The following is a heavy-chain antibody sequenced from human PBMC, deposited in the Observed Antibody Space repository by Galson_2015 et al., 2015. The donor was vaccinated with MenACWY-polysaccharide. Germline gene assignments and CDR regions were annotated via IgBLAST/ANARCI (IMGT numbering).Heavy chain of an antibody. J-gene: IGHJ4*02. CDR2: IHPNSGGS. CDR3: GRGAYAWRGGSY. Sequence: SVKASCKASGYTFSGYQIHWARQAPGQGLERMGWIHPNSGGSTFAQKFQGTVTTTRDTYVSTVHMELNSLRSDDAAVFPCGRGAYAWRGGSYWGQGTLVTVSS. CDR1: GYTFSGYQ. D-gene: IGHD3-3*01. V-gene: IGHV1-2*02.